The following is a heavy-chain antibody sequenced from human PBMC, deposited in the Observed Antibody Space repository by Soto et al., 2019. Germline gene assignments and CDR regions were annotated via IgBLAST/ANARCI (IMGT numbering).Heavy chain of an antibody. Sequence: GGSLRLSCAASGFTFSSYAMHWVRQAPGKGLEWVAVISYDGSNKYYADSVKGRFTISRDNSKNTLYLQMNSLRAEDTAVYYCAREKAVALGYYYYGMDVWGQGTTVTVSS. V-gene: IGHV3-30-3*01. CDR1: GFTFSSYA. J-gene: IGHJ6*02. CDR3: AREKAVALGYYYYGMDV. CDR2: ISYDGSNK. D-gene: IGHD6-19*01.